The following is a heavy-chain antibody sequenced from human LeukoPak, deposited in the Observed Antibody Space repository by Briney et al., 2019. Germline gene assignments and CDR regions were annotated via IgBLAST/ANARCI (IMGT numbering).Heavy chain of an antibody. CDR1: GYTFTSYA. CDR2: INPNSGGT. J-gene: IGHJ6*02. V-gene: IGHV1-2*02. Sequence: ASVKVSCKASGYTFTSYAMNWVRQAPGQGLEWMGWINPNSGGTNYAQKFQGRVTMTRDTSTSTVYMELSSLRSEDTAVYYCARGAGRGGSSWFGYYYYGMDVWGQGTTVTVSS. D-gene: IGHD6-13*01. CDR3: ARGAGRGGSSWFGYYYYGMDV.